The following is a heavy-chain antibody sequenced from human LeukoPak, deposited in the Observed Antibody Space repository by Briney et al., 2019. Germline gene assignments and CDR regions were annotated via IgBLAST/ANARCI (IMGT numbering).Heavy chain of an antibody. CDR3: ARLSVPAAYIAVAGKAGVDY. CDR1: GYTFTSYD. D-gene: IGHD6-19*01. J-gene: IGHJ4*02. Sequence: GASVKVSCKASGYTFTSYDINWVRQATGQGLEWMGWMNPNSGNTGYAQKFQGRVTMTRNTSISTAYMELGSLRSEDTAVYYCARLSVPAAYIAVAGKAGVDYWGQGTLVTVSS. V-gene: IGHV1-8*01. CDR2: MNPNSGNT.